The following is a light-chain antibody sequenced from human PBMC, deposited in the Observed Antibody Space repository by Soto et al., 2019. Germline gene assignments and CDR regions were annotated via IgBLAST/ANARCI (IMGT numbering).Light chain of an antibody. Sequence: QSVLTQPASVSGSPGQSITISCTGTSSDVGGYNYVSWYQQHPGTAPKLMIYDVSNRPSGVSNRFSGSKSGNTASLTISGLQAEDEADYYRSSYTSSSTLEVFGTGTKVTVL. CDR3: SSYTSSSTLEV. V-gene: IGLV2-14*01. CDR1: SSDVGGYNY. J-gene: IGLJ1*01. CDR2: DVS.